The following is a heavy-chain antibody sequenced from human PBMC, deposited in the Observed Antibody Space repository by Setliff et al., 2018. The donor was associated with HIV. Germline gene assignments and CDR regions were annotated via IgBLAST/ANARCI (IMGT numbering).Heavy chain of an antibody. Sequence: PSETLSLTCAVYGGDLTNHYWSWVRQAPWKGLEWVAVISYVASNQNYADSVKGRFTISRDNSKNTLYLEMNSLRAEDTAVYYCAREPPTYDIWSGGSCTSYYGFDVWGLGTRVTGSS. CDR2: ISYVASNQ. D-gene: IGHD2-15*01. CDR3: AREPPTYDIWSGGSCTSYYGFDV. CDR1: GGDLTNHY. V-gene: IGHV3-30*04. J-gene: IGHJ6*02.